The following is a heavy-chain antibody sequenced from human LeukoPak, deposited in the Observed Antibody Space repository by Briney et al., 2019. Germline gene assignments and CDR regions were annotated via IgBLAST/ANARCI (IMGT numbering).Heavy chain of an antibody. Sequence: ASVKVSCKASGYTFTSYDINWVRQATGQGLGWMGWMNPNSGNTGYAQKFQGRVTMTRNTSISTAYMELSSLRSEDTAVYYCARVADYYDSSGYYYYYFDYWGQGTLVTVSS. V-gene: IGHV1-8*01. CDR1: GYTFTSYD. CDR2: MNPNSGNT. D-gene: IGHD3-22*01. J-gene: IGHJ4*02. CDR3: ARVADYYDSSGYYYYYFDY.